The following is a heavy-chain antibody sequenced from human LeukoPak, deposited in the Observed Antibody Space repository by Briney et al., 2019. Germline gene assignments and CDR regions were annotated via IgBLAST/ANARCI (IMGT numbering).Heavy chain of an antibody. J-gene: IGHJ4*02. CDR3: ARESIVGATTHVNDY. CDR1: GGTFSSYA. D-gene: IGHD1-26*01. Sequence: SVKVSCKASGGTFSSYAISWVRQAPGQGLEWMGGIIPIFGTANYAQKFQGRVTITADESTSTAYMELSSLRSEDTAVYYCARESIVGATTHVNDYWGQGTLVTVSS. CDR2: IIPIFGTA. V-gene: IGHV1-69*13.